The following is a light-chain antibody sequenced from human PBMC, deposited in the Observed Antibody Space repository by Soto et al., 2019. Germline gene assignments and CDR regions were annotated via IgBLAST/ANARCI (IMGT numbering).Light chain of an antibody. Sequence: SSELTQPPSVSVAPGQTARITCGGNNIGSKSVHWYQQKPGQAPVLVVYDDSDRPSGIPERFSGSKSGNTASLTISGLQAEDEADYFCCSYAGGYTYLFGTGTKLTVL. CDR1: NIGSKS. J-gene: IGLJ1*01. V-gene: IGLV3-21*02. CDR3: CSYAGGYTYL. CDR2: DDS.